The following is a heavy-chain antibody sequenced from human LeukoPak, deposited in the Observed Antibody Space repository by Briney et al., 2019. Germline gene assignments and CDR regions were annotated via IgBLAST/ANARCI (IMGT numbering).Heavy chain of an antibody. CDR2: ISYDGSTN. CDR3: ARVSGGVKATYYYGMDV. V-gene: IGHV3-30*04. J-gene: IGHJ6*02. D-gene: IGHD1-14*01. Sequence: GGSLRLSCAASGFTFSNYAMHWVRQAPGKGLEWVAVISYDGSTNYYADSVKGRFTISRDNSKNTLYLQMNSLRTEDTAVYYCARVSGGVKATYYYGMDVWGQGTTVTVSS. CDR1: GFTFSNYA.